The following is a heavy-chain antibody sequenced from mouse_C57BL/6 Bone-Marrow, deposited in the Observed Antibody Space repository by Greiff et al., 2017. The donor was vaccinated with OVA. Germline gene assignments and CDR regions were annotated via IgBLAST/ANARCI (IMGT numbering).Heavy chain of an antibody. Sequence: VNLVESGPGLVQPSQSLSITCTVSGFSLTSYGVHWVRQSPGKGLEWLGVIWRGGSTDYNAAFMSRLSITKDNSKSQVFFKMHSLQADDTAIYYCAKPHYYGSSYYAMDYWGQGTTVTVSS. CDR3: AKPHYYGSSYYAMDY. CDR2: IWRGGST. V-gene: IGHV2-5*01. D-gene: IGHD1-1*01. CDR1: GFSLTSYG. J-gene: IGHJ4*01.